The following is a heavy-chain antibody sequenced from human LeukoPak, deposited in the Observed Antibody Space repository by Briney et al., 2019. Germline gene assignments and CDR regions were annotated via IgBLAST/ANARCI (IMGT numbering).Heavy chain of an antibody. CDR3: ARVQDTTMGHFDY. CDR1: GGSVSSSSYY. Sequence: SETLSLTCTVSGGSVSSSSYYWGWIRQPPGKGLEWIGTVNHDGTTYHNPSLKSRVTISVDTPKNQFSLKLSSVTAADTAEYYCARVQDTTMGHFDYWGQGTLVTVSS. CDR2: VNHDGTT. J-gene: IGHJ4*02. V-gene: IGHV4-39*07. D-gene: IGHD1-1*01.